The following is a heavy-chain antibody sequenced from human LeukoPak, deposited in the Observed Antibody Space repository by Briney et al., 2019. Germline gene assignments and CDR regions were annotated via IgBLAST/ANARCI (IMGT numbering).Heavy chain of an antibody. Sequence: ASVKVSCKASDYTFTSYGINWVRQAPGQGLEWMGWISGYNNKIKYAQKLQGRVTMTTDTSTSTAYMELRSLRSDDTAVYYCARSEIAARPRGWFDPWGQGTLVTVSS. D-gene: IGHD6-6*01. CDR3: ARSEIAARPRGWFDP. J-gene: IGHJ5*02. V-gene: IGHV1-18*01. CDR1: DYTFTSYG. CDR2: ISGYNNKI.